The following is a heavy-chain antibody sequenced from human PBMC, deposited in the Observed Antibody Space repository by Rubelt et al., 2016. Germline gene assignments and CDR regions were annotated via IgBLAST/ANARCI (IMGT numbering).Heavy chain of an antibody. CDR2: ISASNGNT. CDR3: ARDKEWLATRGFQNWFDP. D-gene: IGHD6-19*01. Sequence: QVQLVQSGAEVKKPGASVKVSCKASGYTFTSYGISWVRQAPGQGLEWMGWISASNGNTNYAQKPQGRVTMTTGPATSTDDMELRSLRSDDTAVYYWARDKEWLATRGFQNWFDPWGQGTLVTVSS. V-gene: IGHV1-18*01. CDR1: GYTFTSYG. J-gene: IGHJ5*02.